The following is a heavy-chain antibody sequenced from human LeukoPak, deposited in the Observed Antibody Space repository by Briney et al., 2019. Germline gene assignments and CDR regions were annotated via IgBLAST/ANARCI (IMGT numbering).Heavy chain of an antibody. J-gene: IGHJ6*02. CDR2: ISYDGSNK. CDR1: GFTSSSYA. D-gene: IGHD4-17*01. Sequence: PGGSLRLSCAASGFTSSSYAMHWVRQAPGKGLEGVAVISYDGSNKYYADSVKGRFTISRDNSKNTLHLQMNSLRTEDTAVYYCARRYGDQHPGYGMDVWGQGTTVTVSS. CDR3: ARRYGDQHPGYGMDV. V-gene: IGHV3-30-3*01.